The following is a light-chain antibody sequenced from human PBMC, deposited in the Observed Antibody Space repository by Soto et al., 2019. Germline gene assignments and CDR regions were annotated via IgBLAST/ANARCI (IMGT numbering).Light chain of an antibody. CDR2: DAS. CDR3: QQYKTYSRT. CDR1: QSISNW. J-gene: IGKJ1*01. V-gene: IGKV1-5*01. Sequence: DIQMTQSPSTLSASVGDRVTITCRASQSISNWLAWYQQKPGKAPRLLIHDASSLESGVPSRFSGSGSGTEFTLTISSLQPDDFAIYYCQQYKTYSRTFGQGTKV.